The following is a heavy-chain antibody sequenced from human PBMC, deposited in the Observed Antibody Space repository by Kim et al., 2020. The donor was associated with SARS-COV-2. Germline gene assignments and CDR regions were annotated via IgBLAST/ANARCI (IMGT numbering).Heavy chain of an antibody. V-gene: IGHV3-23*01. CDR3: AKVVGRDSSSWYDY. CDR1: GFTFSSYA. CDR2: ISGSGGST. J-gene: IGHJ4*02. Sequence: GGSLRLSCAASGFTFSSYAMSWVRQAPGKGLEWVSAISGSGGSTYYADSVKGRFTISRDNSKNTLYLQMNSLRAEDTAVYYCAKVVGRDSSSWYDYWGQGTLVTVSS. D-gene: IGHD6-13*01.